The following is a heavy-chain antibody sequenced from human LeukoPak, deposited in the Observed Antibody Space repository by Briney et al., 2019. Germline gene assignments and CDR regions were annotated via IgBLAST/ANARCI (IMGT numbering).Heavy chain of an antibody. CDR3: ARDLSRYCSSTSCYVS. D-gene: IGHD2-2*01. J-gene: IGHJ5*02. CDR1: GYTFTSYY. V-gene: IGHV1-46*03. CDR2: INPSGGST. Sequence: ASVKVSCKASGYTFTSYYMHWVRQAPGQGLEWMGIINPSGGSTSYAQKFQGRVTMTRDTSTSTVYMELSSLRSEDTAVYYCARDLSRYCSSTSCYVSWGRGTLVTVSS.